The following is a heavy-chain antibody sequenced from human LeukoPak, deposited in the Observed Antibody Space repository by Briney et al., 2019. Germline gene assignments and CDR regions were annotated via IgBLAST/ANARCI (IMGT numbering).Heavy chain of an antibody. CDR2: IYYSGST. CDR3: ARDHIVATIRAFDI. CDR1: GGSISSGGYY. D-gene: IGHD5-12*01. V-gene: IGHV4-31*03. J-gene: IGHJ3*02. Sequence: PSQTLSLTCTLSGGSISSGGYYWSWTRQHPGKGPEWIGYIYYSGSTYYNPSLKSRVTISVDTSKNQFSLKLSSVTAADTAVYYCARDHIVATIRAFDIWGQGTMVTVSS.